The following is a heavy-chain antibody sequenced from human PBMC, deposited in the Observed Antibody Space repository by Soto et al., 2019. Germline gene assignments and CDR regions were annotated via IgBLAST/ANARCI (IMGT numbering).Heavy chain of an antibody. V-gene: IGHV4-34*01. CDR1: GGSFSGYY. CDR2: INHSGST. Sequence: QVQLQQWGAGLLKPSETLSLTCAVYGGSFSGYYWTWIRQPPGTGLEWIGEINHSGSTNYNPSLKSRVTISVDTSKNPFSLKLTSVTAADTGVYYCARDKITGLFDYWGQGTLVTVSS. J-gene: IGHJ4*02. D-gene: IGHD2-8*02. CDR3: ARDKITGLFDY.